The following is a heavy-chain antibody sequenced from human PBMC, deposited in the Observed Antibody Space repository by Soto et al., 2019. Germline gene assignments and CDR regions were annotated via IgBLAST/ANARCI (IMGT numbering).Heavy chain of an antibody. CDR3: ARGRHIAARPKENYFDY. CDR1: GGSFSGYY. V-gene: IGHV4-34*01. D-gene: IGHD6-6*01. CDR2: INHSGST. Sequence: QVQLQQWGAGLLKPSETLSLTCAVYGGSFSGYYWSWIRQPPGKGLEWLGEINHSGSTNYNPSLQRRVTISVDTSKTELSLHLSCVTAADTAVYYCARGRHIAARPKENYFDYWGQGTLVTVSS. J-gene: IGHJ4*02.